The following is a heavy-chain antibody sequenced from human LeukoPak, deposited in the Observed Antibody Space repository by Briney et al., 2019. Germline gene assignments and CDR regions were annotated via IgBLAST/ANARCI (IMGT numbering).Heavy chain of an antibody. CDR3: ATVRGSYYYDSSGYFYFWFDP. D-gene: IGHD3-22*01. CDR1: GYTFTSYY. V-gene: IGHV1-46*01. CDR2: INPSGGST. J-gene: IGHJ5*02. Sequence: ASVKVSCKASGYTFTSYYMHWVRQAPGQGLEWMGIINPSGGSTSYAQKFQGRVTMTEDTSTDTAYMELSSLRSEDTVVYYCATVRGSYYYDSSGYFYFWFDPWGQGTLVTVSS.